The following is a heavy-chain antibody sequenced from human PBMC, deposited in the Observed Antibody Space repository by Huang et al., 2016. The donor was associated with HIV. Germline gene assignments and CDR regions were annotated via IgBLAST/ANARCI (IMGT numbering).Heavy chain of an antibody. CDR2: IYWNDDK. D-gene: IGHD3-16*01. Sequence: QITLKESGPTLVKPTQTLTLTCTFSGFSLTPTGIAVGWIRQPPGKALEWLALIYWNDDKRYSPSMKNRLTISKNTSRNQVVLTVTDVDPLDTATYYCARRPLGAGYYVDSWGQGMLVTVTS. J-gene: IGHJ4*02. CDR3: ARRPLGAGYYVDS. V-gene: IGHV2-5*01. CDR1: GFSLTPTGIA.